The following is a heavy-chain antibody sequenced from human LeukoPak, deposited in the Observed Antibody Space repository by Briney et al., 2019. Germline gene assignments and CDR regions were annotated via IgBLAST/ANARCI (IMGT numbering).Heavy chain of an antibody. V-gene: IGHV3-7*01. CDR3: ARWKMELERNAFDF. CDR2: INQDGSEE. Sequence: GGSLRLYCAASGFTFRTYWMSWIRQAQGNEPEWLADINQDGSEEYYLQSVQGRFTVSRDNAQNAVFLQMTYLRADDTAVYYCARWKMELERNAFDFWGQGTVVTVSS. J-gene: IGHJ3*01. D-gene: IGHD1-26*01. CDR1: GFTFRTYW.